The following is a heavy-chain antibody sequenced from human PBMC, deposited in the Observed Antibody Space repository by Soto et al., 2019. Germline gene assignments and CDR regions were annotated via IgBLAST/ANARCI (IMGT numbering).Heavy chain of an antibody. J-gene: IGHJ4*02. CDR1: GYTFTSYY. V-gene: IGHV1-46*01. CDR3: ARRGGTPLHNATWIQWLRRGDFDY. D-gene: IGHD5-12*01. Sequence: ASVKVSCKASGYTFTSYYMHWVRQAPGQGLEWMGIINPSGGSTSYAQKFQGRVTMTRDTSTSTVYMELSSLRSEDTAVYYCARRGGTPLHNATWIQWLRRGDFDYWGQGPLVTVSS. CDR2: INPSGGST.